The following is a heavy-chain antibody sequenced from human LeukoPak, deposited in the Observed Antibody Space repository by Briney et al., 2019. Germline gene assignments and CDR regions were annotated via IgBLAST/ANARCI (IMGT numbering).Heavy chain of an antibody. J-gene: IGHJ4*02. Sequence: GGSLRLSCAVSGITVSTNFMSWVRQAPGKGLEWVSTIYADGTTRYTDSVKGRFTISRDNSKSTLNLQMVSLRAEDTAVYYCARWYCSSTSCYYDYWGQGTLVTVSS. D-gene: IGHD2-2*01. CDR1: GITVSTNF. CDR3: ARWYCSSTSCYYDY. CDR2: IYADGTT. V-gene: IGHV3-53*01.